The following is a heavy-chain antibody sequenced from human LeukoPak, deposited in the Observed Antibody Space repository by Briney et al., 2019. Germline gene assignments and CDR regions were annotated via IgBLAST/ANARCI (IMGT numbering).Heavy chain of an antibody. CDR1: GGSISSYY. D-gene: IGHD2-15*01. V-gene: IGHV4-59*08. CDR3: ARTGGIVVVAATVDY. J-gene: IGHJ4*02. CDR2: IYYSGST. Sequence: PSETLSLTCTVSGGSISSYYWSWIRQPPGKGLEWIGYIYYSGSTNYNPSLKSRVTISVDTSKNQFSLKLSSVTAADTAVYYCARTGGIVVVAATVDYWGQGALVTVSS.